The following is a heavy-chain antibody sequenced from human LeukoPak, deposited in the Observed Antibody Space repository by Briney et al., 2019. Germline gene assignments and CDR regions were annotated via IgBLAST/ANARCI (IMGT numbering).Heavy chain of an antibody. V-gene: IGHV3-23*01. CDR2: ISGSGGST. CDR1: GFTFSSYS. CDR3: AKGGDILTGYLDY. Sequence: GGSLRLSCAASGFTFSSYSMSWVRQAPGKGLEWVSAISGSGGSTYYADSVKGRFTISRDNSKNTLYLQMNSLRAEDTAVYYCAKGGDILTGYLDYWGQGTLVTVSS. J-gene: IGHJ4*02. D-gene: IGHD3-9*01.